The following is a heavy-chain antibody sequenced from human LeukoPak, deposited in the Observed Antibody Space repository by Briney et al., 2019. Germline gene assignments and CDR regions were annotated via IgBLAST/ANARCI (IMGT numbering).Heavy chain of an antibody. CDR2: IIPILGIA. CDR3: ARTTSGSYYGMDV. V-gene: IGHV1-69*04. Sequence: ASVKVSCKASGGTFSSYAISWVRQAPGQGLEWMGRIIPILGIANYAQKFQGRVTITADKSTSTAYMELSSLRSEDTAVYYCARTTSGSYYGMDVWGQGTTVTVSS. D-gene: IGHD1-1*01. J-gene: IGHJ6*02. CDR1: GGTFSSYA.